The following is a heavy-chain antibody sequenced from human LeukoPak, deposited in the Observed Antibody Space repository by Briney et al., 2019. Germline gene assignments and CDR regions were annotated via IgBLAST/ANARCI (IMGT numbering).Heavy chain of an antibody. V-gene: IGHV1-18*01. CDR1: GYTFTHHG. Sequence: GASVKVSCKASGYTFTHHGISWVRQAPGQGLEWKGWISCYNGDTIYAQNVQGRVTMTTDASTRTVYIEVRYLGSDDTAMYYCARDPSNSSGYHAHFDSWGQGTLITVSS. CDR2: ISCYNGDT. J-gene: IGHJ4*02. CDR3: ARDPSNSSGYHAHFDS. D-gene: IGHD3-22*01.